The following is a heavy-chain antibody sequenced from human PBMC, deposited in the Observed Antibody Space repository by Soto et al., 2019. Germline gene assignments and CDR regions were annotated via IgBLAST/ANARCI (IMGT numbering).Heavy chain of an antibody. Sequence: LETLSLTCTVSCGSLSSYYCRWIRRPPGMGLEWIASISYSGTTNYNSSLKSRVTISIDTSKNQFSLKFNSVTAADTAVYYCAREGYNFGPFDYWGQGALVT. D-gene: IGHD5-18*01. CDR3: AREGYNFGPFDY. CDR2: ISYSGTT. J-gene: IGHJ4*02. CDR1: CGSLSSYY. V-gene: IGHV4-59*01.